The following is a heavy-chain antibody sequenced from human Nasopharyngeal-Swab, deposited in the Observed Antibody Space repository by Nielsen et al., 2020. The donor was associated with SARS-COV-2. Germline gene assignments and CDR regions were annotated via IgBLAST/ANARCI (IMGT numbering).Heavy chain of an antibody. CDR2: ISSYNDNP. D-gene: IGHD1-26*01. Sequence: ASVKASCKTSGYTFTNYGISWVRQAPGQRLEWMGWISSYNDNPNYAQKFQGRVTMTTDTSTRTAYMELRSLTSDDTAVYYCARATYPSGSYSSYWGQGTLVTVSS. CDR1: GYTFTNYG. V-gene: IGHV1-18*01. J-gene: IGHJ4*02. CDR3: ARATYPSGSYSSY.